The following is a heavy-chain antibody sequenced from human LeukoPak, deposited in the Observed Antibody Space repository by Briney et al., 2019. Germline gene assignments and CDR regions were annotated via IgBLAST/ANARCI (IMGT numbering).Heavy chain of an antibody. CDR2: ISYDGSNK. V-gene: IGHV3-30-3*01. D-gene: IGHD1-26*01. CDR3: ARVLISSLVGATTSGYFDY. CDR1: GFTFSSYA. Sequence: GGSLRLSCAASGFTFSSYAMHWVRQAPGKGLEWVAVISYDGSNKYYADSVKGRFTISRDNSKNTLYLQMNSLRAEDTAVYYCARVLISSLVGATTSGYFDYWGQGTLVTVSS. J-gene: IGHJ4*02.